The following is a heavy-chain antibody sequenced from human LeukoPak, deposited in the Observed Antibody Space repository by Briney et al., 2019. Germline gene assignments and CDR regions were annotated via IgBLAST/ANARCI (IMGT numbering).Heavy chain of an antibody. CDR1: GYTFTSYG. CDR3: ARGEGYCSSTSCYTVFDAFDI. Sequence: ASVKVSCKASGYTFTSYGISWVRQAPGQGLEWMGIINPSGGSTSYAQKFQGRVTMTRDMSTSTVYMELSSLRSEDTAVYYCARGEGYCSSTSCYTVFDAFDIWGQGTMVTVSS. V-gene: IGHV1-46*01. CDR2: INPSGGST. D-gene: IGHD2-2*02. J-gene: IGHJ3*02.